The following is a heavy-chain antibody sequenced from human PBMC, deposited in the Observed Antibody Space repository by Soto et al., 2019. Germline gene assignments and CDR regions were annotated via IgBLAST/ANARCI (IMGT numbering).Heavy chain of an antibody. Sequence: PSETLSLTCTVSSGSISSSSYYWGWIRQPPGKGLEWIGSIYYSGSTYYNPSLKSRVTISVDTSKNQFSLKLSSVTAADTAVYYCARHQSHSSSYVDPWGQGTLVTVSS. CDR3: ARHQSHSSSYVDP. J-gene: IGHJ5*02. CDR2: IYYSGST. V-gene: IGHV4-39*01. CDR1: SGSISSSSYY. D-gene: IGHD6-13*01.